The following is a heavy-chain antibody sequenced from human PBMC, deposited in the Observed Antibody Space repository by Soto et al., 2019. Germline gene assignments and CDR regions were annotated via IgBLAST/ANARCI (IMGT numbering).Heavy chain of an antibody. V-gene: IGHV1-69*01. J-gene: IGHJ5*02. CDR3: ARDLSAGSGWYGAVDP. D-gene: IGHD6-19*01. CDR1: GGTFSSYG. CDR2: IIPIFGTA. Sequence: QVQLVQSGAEVKKPGSSVKVSCKASGGTFSSYGISWVRQAPGQGLEWMGGIIPIFGTANYAQKFQGRVTITADESTSTAYMELSSLRSEDTAVYDCARDLSAGSGWYGAVDPWGQGTLVTVSS.